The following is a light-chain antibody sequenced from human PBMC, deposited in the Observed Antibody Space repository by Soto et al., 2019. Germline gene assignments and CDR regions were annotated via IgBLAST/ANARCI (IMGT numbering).Light chain of an antibody. CDR2: AAS. CDR3: QQANSLPLT. J-gene: IGKJ4*01. CDR1: PGIGSW. V-gene: IGKV1-12*01. Sequence: DIQMIQSPSSVSASVGDRVTITCRASPGIGSWLAWYQQKPAKAPKLLIYAASTLQSGVPSRFSGSGSATDFTLTISSLQPEDFATYYCQQANSLPLTFGGGTTVEIK.